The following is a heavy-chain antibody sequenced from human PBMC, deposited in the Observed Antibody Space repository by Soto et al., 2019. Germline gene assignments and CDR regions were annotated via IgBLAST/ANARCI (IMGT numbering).Heavy chain of an antibody. CDR3: ARGGHVVVVTAALDY. V-gene: IGHV1-46*01. Sequence: QVQLMQSGAEVKKPGASVKVSCKASGDTFSDYYIHWVRQAPGQELEWMGTDYPSGGHTTYSQHFLGRVTIARDTSTSALHMELTSLTSEDTAVYYCARGGHVVVVTAALDYWGQGTLVTVSS. D-gene: IGHD2-21*02. CDR1: GDTFSDYY. J-gene: IGHJ4*02. CDR2: DYPSGGHT.